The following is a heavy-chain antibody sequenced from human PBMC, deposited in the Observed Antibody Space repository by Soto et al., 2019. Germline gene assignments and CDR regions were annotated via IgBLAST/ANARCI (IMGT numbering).Heavy chain of an antibody. V-gene: IGHV4-4*07. Sequence: XETLSLPCTVSGGSMSSYYWSWIRQPAGKGLDWIGRIYTSGSTNYNPSLKSRVTMSVDTSKNKFSLKLSSVTAADTAVYYCARVSSGWYWWLDPWGQGTLVTV. D-gene: IGHD6-19*01. CDR1: GGSMSSYY. CDR2: IYTSGST. CDR3: ARVSSGWYWWLDP. J-gene: IGHJ5*02.